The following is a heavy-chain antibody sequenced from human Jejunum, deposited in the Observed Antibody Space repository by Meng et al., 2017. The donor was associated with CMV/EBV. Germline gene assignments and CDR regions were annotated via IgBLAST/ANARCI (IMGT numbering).Heavy chain of an antibody. Sequence: QVEWVGFGGGWFKPGGSLRLSCAASGFTFDDYYMNWIRQAPGKGLEWVSSVSSVSSYTNYADSVKGRFTISRDNAKNSLYLQMNSLRAEDTAVYYCARDRYCTNGVCYTHFDSWGQGTLVTVSS. CDR2: VSSVSSYT. CDR3: ARDRYCTNGVCYTHFDS. CDR1: GFTFDDYY. J-gene: IGHJ4*02. D-gene: IGHD2-8*01. V-gene: IGHV3-11*06.